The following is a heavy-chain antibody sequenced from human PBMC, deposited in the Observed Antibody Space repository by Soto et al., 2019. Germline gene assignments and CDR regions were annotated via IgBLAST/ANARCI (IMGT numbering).Heavy chain of an antibody. CDR1: GGTFSSYA. CDR2: IIPIFGIA. V-gene: IGHV1-69*10. D-gene: IGHD6-19*01. CDR3: ARGQGEAVAGAFDI. Sequence: ASVKVSCKASGGTFSSYAISWVRQAPGQGLEWMGGIIPIFGIANYAQKFQGRVTITADKSTSTAYMELSSLRSEDTAVYYCARGQGEAVAGAFDIWGQGTMVTVSS. J-gene: IGHJ3*02.